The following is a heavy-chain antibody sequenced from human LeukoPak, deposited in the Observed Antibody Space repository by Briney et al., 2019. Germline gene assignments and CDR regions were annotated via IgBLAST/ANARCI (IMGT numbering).Heavy chain of an antibody. CDR3: AREAPERGYSYGYGQREVDY. J-gene: IGHJ4*02. CDR1: GFTFSDYY. V-gene: IGHV3-11*01. D-gene: IGHD5-18*01. CDR2: ISSSGSTI. Sequence: GGSLRLSCAASGFTFSDYYMSWIRQAPGKGLEWVSYISSSGSTIYYADSVKGRFTISRDNAKNSLHLQMNSLRAEDAAVYYCAREAPERGYSYGYGQREVDYWGQGTLVTVSS.